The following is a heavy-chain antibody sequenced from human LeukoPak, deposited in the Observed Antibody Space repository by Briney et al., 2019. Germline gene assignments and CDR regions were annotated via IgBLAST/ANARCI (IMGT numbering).Heavy chain of an antibody. CDR3: AKVGILGGWGAFDI. CDR2: ISYDGSNK. D-gene: IGHD6-19*01. Sequence: GRSLRLSCAASGFTFSSYGMHWVRQAPGKGLEWVAVISYDGSNKYYADSVKGRFTISRDNSENTLYLQMNSLRAEDTAVYYCAKVGILGGWGAFDIWGQGTMVTVSS. J-gene: IGHJ3*02. V-gene: IGHV3-30*18. CDR1: GFTFSSYG.